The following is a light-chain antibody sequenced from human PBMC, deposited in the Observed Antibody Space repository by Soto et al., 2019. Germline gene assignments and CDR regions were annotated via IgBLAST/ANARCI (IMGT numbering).Light chain of an antibody. J-gene: IGKJ4*02. CDR2: GAS. Sequence: EIVLTQSPDTLSLSPGERATLSCRASQSISSNFLAWYQQKPGQAPRLLIYGASSRATGIPDRFGGSGSGTDFTLVISRLEPEDFAVCYCQQYARSPTSFGGGTKVEIK. CDR1: QSISSNF. CDR3: QQYARSPTS. V-gene: IGKV3-20*01.